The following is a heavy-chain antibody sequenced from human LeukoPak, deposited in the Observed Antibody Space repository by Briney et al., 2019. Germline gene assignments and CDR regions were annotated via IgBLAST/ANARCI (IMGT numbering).Heavy chain of an antibody. CDR1: GGSISNYY. Sequence: KPSETLSLTSTVSGGSISNYYWSWIRQPPGKGLEWIGYISYSGSTNYNPSLKRRVTISVDTSKNQFSLQLSSVTAADTAVYYCARHGRKFCSSTSCSHYFDYWGQGTLVAVSS. V-gene: IGHV4-59*08. CDR3: ARHGRKFCSSTSCSHYFDY. J-gene: IGHJ4*02. D-gene: IGHD2-2*01. CDR2: ISYSGST.